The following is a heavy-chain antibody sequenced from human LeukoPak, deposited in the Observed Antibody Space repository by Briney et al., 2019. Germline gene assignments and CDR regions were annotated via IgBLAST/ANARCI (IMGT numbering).Heavy chain of an antibody. CDR2: INWNGGRT. V-gene: IGHV3-20*04. J-gene: IGHJ5*02. Sequence: PGGSLRLSCAASGFTFDDYGTSWVRQAPGKGLEWVSGINWNGGRTGYADSVKGRFTISRDNAKNSLYLQMNSLRAEDTALYYCARDNGIVVVPAAILGWFDPWGQGTLVTVSS. CDR3: ARDNGIVVVPAAILGWFDP. D-gene: IGHD2-2*01. CDR1: GFTFDDYG.